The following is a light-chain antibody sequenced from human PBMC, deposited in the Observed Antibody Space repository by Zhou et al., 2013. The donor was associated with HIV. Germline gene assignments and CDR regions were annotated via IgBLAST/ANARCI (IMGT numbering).Light chain of an antibody. Sequence: AIQLTQSPSSLSASVGDRVTITCRASQGISSFLAWYQQKPGKAPKFLIYDASSLESGVPSRFSGSGSGTEFTLTISSLQPEDFATYYCQQFNTYPWTFGQGTKVEIK. CDR1: QGISSF. CDR3: QQFNTYPWT. J-gene: IGKJ1*01. CDR2: DAS. V-gene: IGKV1-13*02.